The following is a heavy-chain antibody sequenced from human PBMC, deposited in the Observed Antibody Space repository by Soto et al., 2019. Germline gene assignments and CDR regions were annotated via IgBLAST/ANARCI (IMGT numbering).Heavy chain of an antibody. V-gene: IGHV5-51*01. Sequence: PVESLRISCKVSGYSFTSYWIVWVLQMPGKGLEWMGIIYPGDSDTRYSPSFQGQVTISADKSISTAYLQWSSLKASDTAMYYCARTVRGVIITAYGMDVWGQGTTVTSP. CDR3: ARTVRGVIITAYGMDV. CDR1: GYSFTSYW. D-gene: IGHD3-10*01. CDR2: IYPGDSDT. J-gene: IGHJ6*02.